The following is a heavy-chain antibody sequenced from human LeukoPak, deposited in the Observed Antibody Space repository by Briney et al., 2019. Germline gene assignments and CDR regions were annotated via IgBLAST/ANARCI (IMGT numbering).Heavy chain of an antibody. CDR3: AKDRSYYGSGSHASSRNYYYYGMDV. D-gene: IGHD3-10*01. V-gene: IGHV3-23*01. J-gene: IGHJ6*02. CDR2: ISGSGGST. CDR1: GFTFSSYA. Sequence: GGSLRLSCAASGFTFSSYAMSWVRQAPGKGLEWVSAISGSGGSTYYADSVKGRFTISRDNSKNTLYLQMNSLRAEDTAVYYCAKDRSYYGSGSHASSRNYYYYGMDVWGQGTTVTVSS.